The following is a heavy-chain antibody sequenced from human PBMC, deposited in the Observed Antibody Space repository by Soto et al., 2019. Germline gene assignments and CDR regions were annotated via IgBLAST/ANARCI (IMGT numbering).Heavy chain of an antibody. CDR3: AHRVLRTVFGLVTTTGIDFDF. CDR1: GFSLTTSGVG. CDR2: ISWDDNK. D-gene: IGHD3-3*01. V-gene: IGHV2-5*02. J-gene: IGHJ4*02. Sequence: QITLNESGPTQVKPRQTLTLTCTFSGFSLTTSGVGVGWIRQSPGKAPEWLALISWDDNKRYSPSLKSRLTIAKDTAKNQVVLELADLDPADTAIYYCAHRVLRTVFGLVTTTGIDFDFWGQGTPVAVSS.